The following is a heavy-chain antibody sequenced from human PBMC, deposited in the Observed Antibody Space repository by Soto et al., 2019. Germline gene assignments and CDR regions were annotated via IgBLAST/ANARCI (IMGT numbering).Heavy chain of an antibody. CDR1: GGSFSGYY. V-gene: IGHV4-34*01. J-gene: IGHJ5*02. Sequence: SETRSRTWPVYGGSFSGYYWSWIRQPPGKGLEWIGEINHSGSTNYNPSLKSRVTISVDTSKNQFSLKLSSVTAADTAVYYCARAPNWFDPWGQGTLVTVSS. CDR3: ARAPNWFDP. CDR2: INHSGST.